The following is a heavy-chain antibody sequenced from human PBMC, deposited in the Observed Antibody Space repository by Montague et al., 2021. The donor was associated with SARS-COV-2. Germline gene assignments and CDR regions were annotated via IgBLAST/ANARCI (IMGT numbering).Heavy chain of an antibody. Sequence: SLRLSCAASGFTFSSYAMHWVRQAPVKGLEWVAVISYDGSNKYYXDSVKGRFTISRDNSKNTLYLQMNSLRAEDTAVYYCARDQGGAFDIWGQGTMVTVSS. CDR2: ISYDGSNK. V-gene: IGHV3-30*04. J-gene: IGHJ3*02. CDR3: ARDQGGAFDI. CDR1: GFTFSSYA. D-gene: IGHD3-16*01.